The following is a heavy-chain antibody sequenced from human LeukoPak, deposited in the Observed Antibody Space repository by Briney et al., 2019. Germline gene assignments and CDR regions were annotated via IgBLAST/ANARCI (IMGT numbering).Heavy chain of an antibody. D-gene: IGHD3-10*01. V-gene: IGHV1-69*04. CDR1: GGTFSSHA. CDR2: IIPILGIA. CDR3: ARPGSGRYYYMDV. J-gene: IGHJ6*03. Sequence: GASVKVSCKASGGTFSSHAISWVRQAPGQGLEWMGRIIPILGIANYAQKFQGRVTITADKSTSTAYMELSSLRSEDTAVYYCARPGSGRYYYMDVWGKGTTVTVSS.